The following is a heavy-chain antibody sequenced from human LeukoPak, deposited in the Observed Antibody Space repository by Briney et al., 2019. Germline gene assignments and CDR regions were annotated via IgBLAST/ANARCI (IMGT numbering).Heavy chain of an antibody. J-gene: IGHJ3*02. CDR1: EFTFSSYE. CDR3: ASRGAFDI. CDR2: ITSNGSTL. D-gene: IGHD3-10*01. V-gene: IGHV3-48*03. Sequence: PGGSLRLSCAASEFTFSSYEMNWVRQAPGKGLEWLSYITSNGSTLYYADSVKGRFTISRDNAKNSLFLQMNSLRAEDTADYYCASRGAFDIWGQGTMVTVSS.